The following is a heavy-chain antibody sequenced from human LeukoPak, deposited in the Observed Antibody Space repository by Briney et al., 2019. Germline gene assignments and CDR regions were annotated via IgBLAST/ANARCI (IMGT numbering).Heavy chain of an antibody. D-gene: IGHD4-11*01. CDR2: IYYSGST. CDR1: GGSISSGGYS. V-gene: IGHV4-30-4*07. CDR3: AKSPGLPESPHWYFDL. Sequence: SETLSLTCAVSGGSISSGGYSWSWIRQPPGKGLEWIGYIYYSGSTYYNPSLKSRVTISVDTSKNQFSLKLSSVTAADTAVYYCAKSPGLPESPHWYFDLWGRGTLVTVSS. J-gene: IGHJ2*01.